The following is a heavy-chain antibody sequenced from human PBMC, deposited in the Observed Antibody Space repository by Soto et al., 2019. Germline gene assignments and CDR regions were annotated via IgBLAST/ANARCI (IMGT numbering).Heavy chain of an antibody. CDR3: ARGPQPNWGSSFDY. CDR1: GGSISSGGYY. CDR2: IYYSGST. D-gene: IGHD7-27*01. V-gene: IGHV4-31*03. J-gene: IGHJ4*02. Sequence: SETLSLTCTVSGGSISSGGYYWSWIRQHPGKGLEWIGYIYYSGSTYYNPSLKSRVTISVDTSKNQFSLKLSSVTAADTAVYYCARGPQPNWGSSFDYWGQGTLVTVSS.